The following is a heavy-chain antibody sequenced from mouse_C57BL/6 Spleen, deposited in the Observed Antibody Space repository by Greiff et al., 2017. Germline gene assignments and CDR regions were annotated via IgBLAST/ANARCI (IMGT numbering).Heavy chain of an antibody. D-gene: IGHD2-3*01. J-gene: IGHJ2*01. CDR3: ARLDGYSYFDY. V-gene: IGHV1-69*01. Sequence: VQLQQPGAELVMPGASVKLSCKASGYTFTSYWMHWVKQRPGQGLEWIGELDPSDSYTNYNQKFKGKSTLTVDKSSSTAYMQLSSLTSEDSAVYYCARLDGYSYFDYWGQGTTLTVSS. CDR1: GYTFTSYW. CDR2: LDPSDSYT.